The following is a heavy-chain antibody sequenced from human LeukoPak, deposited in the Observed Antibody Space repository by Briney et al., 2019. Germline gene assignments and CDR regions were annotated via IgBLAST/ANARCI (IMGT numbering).Heavy chain of an antibody. Sequence: PGGSLRLSRAASGFTISSYEMNWVRQAPGKGLEWDSDISSSGSTIYYADSVKGRFTISRDNAKNSLYLQMNSLRVEDTAVYYCAREEYYYDSSGYRNDAFDIWGQGTMVTVSS. J-gene: IGHJ3*02. CDR3: AREEYYYDSSGYRNDAFDI. V-gene: IGHV3-48*03. D-gene: IGHD3-22*01. CDR1: GFTISSYE. CDR2: ISSSGSTI.